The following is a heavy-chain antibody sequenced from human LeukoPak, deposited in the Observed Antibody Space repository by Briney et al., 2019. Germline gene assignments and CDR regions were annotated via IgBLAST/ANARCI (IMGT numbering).Heavy chain of an antibody. J-gene: IGHJ4*02. CDR2: VYYGGST. CDR1: GGSINSSNYC. Sequence: SETLSLTCSVSGGSINSSNYCWGWIRQPPGKGLEWIANVYYGGSTYYNPSLKSRITISLDTSKNQFYLKLSSVTAAYTAVYYCARRTYYHTSGYPHYFDYWGQGTLVTVSS. CDR3: ARRTYYHTSGYPHYFDY. D-gene: IGHD3-22*01. V-gene: IGHV4-39*01.